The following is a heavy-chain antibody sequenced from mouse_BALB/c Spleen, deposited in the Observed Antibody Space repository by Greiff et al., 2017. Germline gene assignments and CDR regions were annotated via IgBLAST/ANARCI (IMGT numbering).Heavy chain of an antibody. V-gene: IGHV2-6-7*01. J-gene: IGHJ4*01. CDR1: GFSLTGYG. Sequence: VMLVESGPGLVAPSQSLSITCTVSGFSLTGYGVNWVRQPPGKGLEWLGMIWGDGSTDYNSALKSRLSISKDNSKSQVFLKMNSLQTDDTAMYYCAREGYYYGSRYAMDYWGQGTSVTVSS. CDR3: AREGYYYGSRYAMDY. CDR2: IWGDGST. D-gene: IGHD1-1*01.